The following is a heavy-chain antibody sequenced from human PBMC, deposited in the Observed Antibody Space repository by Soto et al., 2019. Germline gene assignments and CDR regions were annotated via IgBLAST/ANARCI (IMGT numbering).Heavy chain of an antibody. Sequence: ASVKVSCKASGYTFTSYGISWVRQAPGQGLEWMGWISAYNGNTNYAQKLQGRVTMTTDTSTSTAYMELRSLRSDDTAVYYCARDLEDYYYDSSGYFGYWGQGTLVTV. CDR3: ARDLEDYYYDSSGYFGY. D-gene: IGHD3-22*01. V-gene: IGHV1-18*04. CDR1: GYTFTSYG. CDR2: ISAYNGNT. J-gene: IGHJ4*02.